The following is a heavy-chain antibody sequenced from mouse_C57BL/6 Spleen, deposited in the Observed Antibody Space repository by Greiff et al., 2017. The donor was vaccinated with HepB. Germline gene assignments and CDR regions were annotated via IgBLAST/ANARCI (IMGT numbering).Heavy chain of an antibody. J-gene: IGHJ4*01. CDR1: GFTFSDYG. D-gene: IGHD1-1*01. CDR3: ARDYYGSSYEVWYAMDY. Sequence: LVESGGGLVKPGGSLKLSCAASGFTFSDYGMHWVRQAPEKGLEWVAYISSGSSTIYYADTVKGRFTISRDNAKNTLFLQMTSLRSEDTAMYYCARDYYGSSYEVWYAMDYWGQGTSVTVSS. CDR2: ISSGSSTI. V-gene: IGHV5-17*01.